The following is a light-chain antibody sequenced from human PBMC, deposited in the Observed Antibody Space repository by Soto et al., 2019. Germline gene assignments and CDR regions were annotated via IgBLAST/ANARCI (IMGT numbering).Light chain of an antibody. J-gene: IGKJ4*01. V-gene: IGKV3-20*01. CDR1: ESVSRSH. Sequence: EIVLTQSPGTLSWSPGERATVSCRASESVSRSHLAWFQQKPGQAPRLLIYGASNRATGIPDRVSGSGSGTDFTLTISSLQPEDIATYYCQQYDNLPLTFGGGTKVDIK. CDR2: GAS. CDR3: QQYDNLPLT.